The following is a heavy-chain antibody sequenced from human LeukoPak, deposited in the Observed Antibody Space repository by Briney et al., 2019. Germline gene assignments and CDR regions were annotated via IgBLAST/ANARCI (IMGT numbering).Heavy chain of an antibody. CDR2: ISSSSSYI. CDR3: ARGTRTAMANKNFDY. Sequence: GGSLRLSCAASGFTFSSYSMNWVRQAPGKGLEWVSSISSSSSYIYYADSVKGRFTIPRDNAKNSLYLQMNSLRAEDTAVYYCARGTRTAMANKNFDYWGQGTLVTVSS. V-gene: IGHV3-21*01. D-gene: IGHD5-18*01. CDR1: GFTFSSYS. J-gene: IGHJ4*02.